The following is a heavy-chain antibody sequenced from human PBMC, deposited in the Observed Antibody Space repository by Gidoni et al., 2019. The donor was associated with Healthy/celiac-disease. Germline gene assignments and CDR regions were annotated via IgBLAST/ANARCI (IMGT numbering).Heavy chain of an antibody. CDR2: ISWNSGSI. J-gene: IGHJ2*01. CDR3: AKDGASSVGRGIGYFDL. Sequence: EVQLVESGGGLVQPGRSLRLSCAASGFTLDDYAMHCVRQAPGKGLAWVSCISWNSGSIGYADSVKGRFTISRDNAKNSRYLQMNSLRAEDTALYYCAKDGASSVGRGIGYFDLCGRGTLVTVSS. D-gene: IGHD3-16*01. V-gene: IGHV3-9*01. CDR1: GFTLDDYA.